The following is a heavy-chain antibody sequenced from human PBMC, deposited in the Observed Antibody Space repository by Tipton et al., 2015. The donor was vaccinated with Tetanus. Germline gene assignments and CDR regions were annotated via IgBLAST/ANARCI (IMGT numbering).Heavy chain of an antibody. J-gene: IGHJ4*02. D-gene: IGHD6-19*01. Sequence: LRLSCNVSGHSMKTFYWSWIRQPPGKGLEFLGYIFYTGTSHYNPSLKSRVSFSVDTSSNHFSLKLSSVTAADTAIYFCARLLRPKDSSGWIDSWGQGTLVTVSS. CDR1: GHSMKTFY. CDR2: IFYTGTS. CDR3: ARLLRPKDSSGWIDS. V-gene: IGHV4-59*08.